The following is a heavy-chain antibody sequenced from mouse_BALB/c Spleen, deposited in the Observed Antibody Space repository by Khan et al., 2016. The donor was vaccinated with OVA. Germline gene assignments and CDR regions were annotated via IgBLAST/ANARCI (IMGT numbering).Heavy chain of an antibody. J-gene: IGHJ4*01. CDR1: GFSLTNYG. Sequence: QIQLVQSGPGLVVPSQSLSITCTISGFSLTNYGVHWVRQPPGKGLEWLVVIWSDGSTTYNSALKSRLTITKDNSKSQVFLEMNSLQTDDTAIYFCARQPYYHYNVMDYWGQGTSVTISS. CDR2: IWSDGST. V-gene: IGHV2-6-1*01. D-gene: IGHD2-4*01. CDR3: ARQPYYHYNVMDY.